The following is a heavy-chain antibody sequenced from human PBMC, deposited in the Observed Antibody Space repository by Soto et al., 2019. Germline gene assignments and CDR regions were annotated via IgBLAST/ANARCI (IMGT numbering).Heavy chain of an antibody. CDR3: ARRSLQKYGDYDNWFDP. CDR1: GGSISSSSYY. CDR2: IYYSGST. V-gene: IGHV4-39*01. J-gene: IGHJ5*02. Sequence: SETLSLTCTVSGGSISSSSYYWGWIRQPPGKGLEWIGSIYYSGSTYYNPSLKSRVTISVDTSKNQFSLKLSSVTAADTAVYYCARRSLQKYGDYDNWFDPWGQGTLVTVSS. D-gene: IGHD4-17*01.